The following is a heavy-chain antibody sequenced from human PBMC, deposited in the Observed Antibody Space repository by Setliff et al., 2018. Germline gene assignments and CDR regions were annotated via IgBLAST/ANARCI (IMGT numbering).Heavy chain of an antibody. CDR2: IWYDGSNK. CDR3: AKDWNPSTLSVHDY. V-gene: IGHV3-33*06. CDR1: GFTFSSYG. Sequence: GGSLRLSCAASGFTFSSYGMHWVRQAPGKGLEWVAVIWYDGSNKYYADSVKGRFTISRDNSKNTLYLQMNSLRAEDTAIYYCAKDWNPSTLSVHDYWGQGTLVTVSS. J-gene: IGHJ4*02. D-gene: IGHD2-2*01.